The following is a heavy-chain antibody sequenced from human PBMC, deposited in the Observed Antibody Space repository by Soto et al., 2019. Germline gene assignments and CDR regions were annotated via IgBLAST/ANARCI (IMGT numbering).Heavy chain of an antibody. CDR3: ARLDSSGWYDY. V-gene: IGHV4-39*01. CDR2: IYYSGST. CDR1: GGSISSSSYY. D-gene: IGHD6-19*01. J-gene: IGHJ4*02. Sequence: PSETLSLTCTVSGGSISSSSYYWGWIRQPPGKGLEWIGSIYYSGSTYYNPSLKSRVTISVDTSKNQFSLKLSSVTAADTAVYYCARLDSSGWYDYWGQGTLVTXSS.